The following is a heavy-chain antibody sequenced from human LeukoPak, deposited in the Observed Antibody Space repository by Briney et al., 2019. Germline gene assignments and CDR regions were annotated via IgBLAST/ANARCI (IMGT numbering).Heavy chain of an antibody. V-gene: IGHV1-69*04. CDR2: IIPILGIA. CDR1: GYTFTGYY. CDR3: ARDSEVVAQH. J-gene: IGHJ1*01. D-gene: IGHD2-15*01. Sequence: SVKVSCKASGYTFTGYYMHWVRQAPGQGLEWMGRIIPILGIANYAQKFQGRVTITADKSTSTAYMELSSLRSEDTAVYYCARDSEVVAQHWGQGTLVTVSS.